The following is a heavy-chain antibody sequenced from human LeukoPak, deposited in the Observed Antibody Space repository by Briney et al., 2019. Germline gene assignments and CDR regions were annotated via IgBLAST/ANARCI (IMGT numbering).Heavy chain of an antibody. CDR2: IIPIFGTA. Sequence: ASVKVSCKASGGTFSSYAISWVRQAPGQGLEWMGGIIPIFGTANYAQKFQGRVTITADESTSTAYMELSSLKSEDTAVYYCARAGYCGGDCYFGYWGQGTLVTVSS. V-gene: IGHV1-69*13. CDR3: ARAGYCGGDCYFGY. J-gene: IGHJ4*02. CDR1: GGTFSSYA. D-gene: IGHD2-21*02.